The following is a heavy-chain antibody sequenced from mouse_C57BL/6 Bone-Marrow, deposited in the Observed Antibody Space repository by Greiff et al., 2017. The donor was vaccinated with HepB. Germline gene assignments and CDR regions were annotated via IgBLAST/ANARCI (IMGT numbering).Heavy chain of an antibody. D-gene: IGHD2-1*01. Sequence: VQLQQPGAELVRPGSSVKLSCKASGYTFTSYWMDWVKQRPGQGLEWIGNIYPSDSETHYNQKFKDKATLTVDKSSSTAYMQLSSLTSEDSAVYYCARYYYGNRGYFDYWGQGTTLTVSS. J-gene: IGHJ2*01. CDR3: ARYYYGNRGYFDY. CDR1: GYTFTSYW. CDR2: IYPSDSET. V-gene: IGHV1-61*01.